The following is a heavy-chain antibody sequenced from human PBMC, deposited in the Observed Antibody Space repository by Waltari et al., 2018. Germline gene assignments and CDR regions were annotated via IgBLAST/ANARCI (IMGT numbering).Heavy chain of an antibody. J-gene: IGHJ4*02. V-gene: IGHV3-30*18. CDR3: AKERRDGDPGFVDY. CDR2: ISNDGSNK. CDR1: GFTFSSYG. Sequence: QVQLVESGGGVVQPGRSLRLSCAASGFTFSSYGMHWVRQAPGKGLEWVAVISNDGSNKYYADSVKGRFTISRDNSKNTLYLQMNSLRAEDTAVYYCAKERRDGDPGFVDYWGQGTLVTVSS. D-gene: IGHD4-17*01.